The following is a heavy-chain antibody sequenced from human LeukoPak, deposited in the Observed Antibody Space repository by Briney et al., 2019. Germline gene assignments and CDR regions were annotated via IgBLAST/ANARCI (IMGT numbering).Heavy chain of an antibody. V-gene: IGHV4-30-4*01. J-gene: IGHJ5*02. CDR1: GGSISSGDDY. Sequence: TPSETLSPTCTVSGGSISSGDDYWSWIRQPPGKGLGWIGYIYYSGSTYYNPSLKSRVTMSVDTSKNQFSLKLSSVTAADTAVYYCARGERYCSSTSCYAKCFDPWGQGTLVTVSS. D-gene: IGHD2-2*01. CDR2: IYYSGST. CDR3: ARGERYCSSTSCYAKCFDP.